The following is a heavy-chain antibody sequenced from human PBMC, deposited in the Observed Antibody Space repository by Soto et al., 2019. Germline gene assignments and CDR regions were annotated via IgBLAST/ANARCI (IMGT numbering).Heavy chain of an antibody. CDR3: AKDQSTAPVCATKEYYYSGMDV. J-gene: IGHJ6*02. Sequence: GGSLRLSCAASGFTFSSYGVHWVRQAPGKGLEWVAVISYDGSNKYYADSVKGRFTISRDNSKNTLYLQMNSLRAEDTAVYYCAKDQSTAPVCATKEYYYSGMDVGGQGTTVPVPS. CDR2: ISYDGSNK. D-gene: IGHD2-8*01. V-gene: IGHV3-30*18. CDR1: GFTFSSYG.